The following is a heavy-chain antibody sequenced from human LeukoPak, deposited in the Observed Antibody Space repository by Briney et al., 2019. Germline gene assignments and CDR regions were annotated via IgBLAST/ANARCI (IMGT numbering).Heavy chain of an antibody. V-gene: IGHV3-15*01. J-gene: IGHJ1*01. CDR3: AKHISGVVSIKQ. Sequence: GGSLRLSCAASGFTFRDAGMTWVRQAPGKGLEWVGRIRSKTDGGTTDYAVSVQGRFTISRDDSKNTLYLQMSSLKTEDTAVYYCAKHISGVVSIKQWGQGTLVTVSS. CDR1: GFTFRDAG. CDR2: IRSKTDGGTT. D-gene: IGHD3-3*01.